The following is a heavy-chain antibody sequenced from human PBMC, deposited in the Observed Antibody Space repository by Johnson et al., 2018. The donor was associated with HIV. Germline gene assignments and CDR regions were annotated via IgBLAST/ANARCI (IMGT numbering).Heavy chain of an antibody. J-gene: IGHJ3*02. CDR1: GFTFSSYG. CDR2: ISYGGGNK. Sequence: HVQLVESGGGVVQPGRSLRLSCAASGFTFSSYGMHWVRQAPGKGLEWVAVISYGGGNKYYADSVKGRFTISRDNSKNTLYLQMNSLRAEDTAVYYCAKWSIVGATFSDAFDIWGQGTMVTVSS. CDR3: AKWSIVGATFSDAFDI. V-gene: IGHV3-30*18. D-gene: IGHD1-26*01.